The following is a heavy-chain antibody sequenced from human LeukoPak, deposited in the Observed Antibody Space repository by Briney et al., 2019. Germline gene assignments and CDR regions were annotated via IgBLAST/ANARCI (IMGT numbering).Heavy chain of an antibody. CDR2: IYHSGST. CDR1: GGSISSSNW. Sequence: SGTLSLTCAVSGGSISSSNWWSWVRQPPGKGLEWIGEIYHSGSTNYNPSLKSRVTISVDKSKNQFSLKLSSVTAADTAVYYCARVRSYYGSVTGKSYYFDYWGQGTLVTVSS. J-gene: IGHJ4*02. V-gene: IGHV4-4*02. D-gene: IGHD3-10*01. CDR3: ARVRSYYGSVTGKSYYFDY.